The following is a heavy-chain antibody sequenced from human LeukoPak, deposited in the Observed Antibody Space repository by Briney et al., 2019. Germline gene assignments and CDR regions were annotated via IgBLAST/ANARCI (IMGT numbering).Heavy chain of an antibody. CDR2: IFPGDSGSDI. J-gene: IGHJ6*02. V-gene: IGHV5-51*01. Sequence: GESLKISCQASEYTFTSYYIGWVRQMPGKGLEWMGIIFPGDSGSDIRYSPSFQGQVTISADKSISTAYLQWSSLKASDTAMYYCARFGGGVVPAARPSYYYYGMDVWGQGTTVTVSS. D-gene: IGHD2-2*01. CDR3: ARFGGGVVPAARPSYYYYGMDV. CDR1: EYTFTSYY.